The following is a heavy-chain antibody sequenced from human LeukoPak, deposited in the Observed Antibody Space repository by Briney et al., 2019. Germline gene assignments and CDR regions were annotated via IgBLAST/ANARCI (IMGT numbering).Heavy chain of an antibody. D-gene: IGHD3-22*01. CDR2: INSDGSST. CDR1: GFTFSSYW. V-gene: IGHV3-74*01. J-gene: IGHJ4*02. Sequence: PGGSLRLSCAASGFTFSSYWMHWVRQAPGKGLVWVSRINSDGSSTSYADSVKGRFTISRDNAKNSLYLQMNSLRAEDTAVYYCARERNYYDSSGYPDYWGQGTLVTVSS. CDR3: ARERNYYDSSGYPDY.